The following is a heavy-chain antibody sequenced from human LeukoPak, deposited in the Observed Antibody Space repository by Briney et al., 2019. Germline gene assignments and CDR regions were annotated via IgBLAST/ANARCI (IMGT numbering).Heavy chain of an antibody. CDR3: ARARWIQLWLSGFDY. D-gene: IGHD5-18*01. CDR2: INWNGGST. CDR1: GFTFDDYG. V-gene: IGHV3-20*04. Sequence: GGSLRLSCAASGFTFDDYGMSWVRQAPGEGLEWVSGINWNGGSTGYADSVKGRFTISRDNAKNSLYLQMNSLRAEDTALYYCARARWIQLWLSGFDYWGQGTLVTVSS. J-gene: IGHJ4*02.